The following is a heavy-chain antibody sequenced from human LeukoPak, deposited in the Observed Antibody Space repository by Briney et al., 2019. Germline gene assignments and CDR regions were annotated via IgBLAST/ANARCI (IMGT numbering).Heavy chain of an antibody. CDR2: IHSSSETI. CDR3: ARGTTTGYCSSTSCYGDAFDI. D-gene: IGHD2-2*01. Sequence: GGSLRLSCEASGFSISLYSMNWVRQAPGKGLEWISYIHSSSETIYYGDSVKGRFTISRDNGKNSVYLQMNSLGVEDTAVYYCARGTTTGYCSSTSCYGDAFDIWGQGTMVTVSS. J-gene: IGHJ3*02. CDR1: GFSISLYS. V-gene: IGHV3-48*04.